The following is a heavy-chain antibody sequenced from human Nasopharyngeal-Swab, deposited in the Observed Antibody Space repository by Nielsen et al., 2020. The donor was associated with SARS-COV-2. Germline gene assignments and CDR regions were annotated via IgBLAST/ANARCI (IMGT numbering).Heavy chain of an antibody. CDR3: ARGTVYYYDSSGYYYYYYYGTDV. Sequence: PGKGLEWIGEINHSGSTNYNPSLESRVTISVDTSKNQFSLKLSSVTAADTAVYYCARGTVYYYDSSGYYYYYYYGTDVWGQGTTVTVSS. V-gene: IGHV4-34*01. CDR2: INHSGST. D-gene: IGHD3-22*01. J-gene: IGHJ6*02.